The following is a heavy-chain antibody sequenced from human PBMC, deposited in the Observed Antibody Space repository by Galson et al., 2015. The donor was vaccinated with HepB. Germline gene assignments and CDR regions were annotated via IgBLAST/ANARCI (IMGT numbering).Heavy chain of an antibody. CDR2: ISGSGGST. CDR1: GFTFSSFA. Sequence: SLRLSCAASGFTFSSFAMSWVRQAPGKGLEWVSAISGSGGSTYYADSVKGRFTISRDNSKNTLYLQMNSLGAEDTAVYYCAKHLWTPFGVVTQYGMDVWGQGTTVTVSS. V-gene: IGHV3-23*01. J-gene: IGHJ6*02. D-gene: IGHD3-3*01. CDR3: AKHLWTPFGVVTQYGMDV.